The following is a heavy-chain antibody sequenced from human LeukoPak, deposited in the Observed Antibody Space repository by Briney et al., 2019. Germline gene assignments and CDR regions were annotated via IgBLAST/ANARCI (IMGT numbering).Heavy chain of an antibody. CDR2: IHLGNGNT. Sequence: GASVKVSCKASRFPFTSYAMHWVRQAPGQRLEWMGWIHLGNGNTEYSEKFQGRVTITRDTPATTTYMEVSSLRSEDTAVYYCARVDGSGPNAPHDFWGQGSLVTVSS. J-gene: IGHJ4*02. V-gene: IGHV1-3*01. CDR1: RFPFTSYA. CDR3: ARVDGSGPNAPHDF. D-gene: IGHD3-10*01.